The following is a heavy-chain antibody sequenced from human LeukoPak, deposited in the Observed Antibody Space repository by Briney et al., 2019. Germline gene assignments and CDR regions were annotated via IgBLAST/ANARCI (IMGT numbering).Heavy chain of an antibody. CDR3: ARENVLRFLEWSPRAWFDP. V-gene: IGHV3-74*01. Sequence: PGGSLRLSCAASGFTFSSYWMHWVRHAPGKGLVWVSRINSDGSSTSYADSVKGRFTISRDNAKNTLYLQMNSLRAEDTAVYYCARENVLRFLEWSPRAWFDPWGQGTLVTVSS. CDR2: INSDGSST. D-gene: IGHD3-3*01. J-gene: IGHJ5*02. CDR1: GFTFSSYW.